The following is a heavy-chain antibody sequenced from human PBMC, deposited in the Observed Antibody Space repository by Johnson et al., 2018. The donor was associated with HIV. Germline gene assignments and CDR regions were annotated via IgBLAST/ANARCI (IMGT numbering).Heavy chain of an antibody. Sequence: QVQLVESGGGVVQPGRSLRLSCAASGFTFSNFGFHWVRQAPGKGLEWVAAISFAGNNKYYADSVKGRFTMSRDISKNTVHLQMNSLRVDDTALYYCAKEAPGRWDLPVWAAIDIWGQGTMVTVSS. CDR2: ISFAGNNK. J-gene: IGHJ3*02. D-gene: IGHD3-16*01. CDR1: GFTFSNFG. CDR3: AKEAPGRWDLPVWAAIDI. V-gene: IGHV3-30*18.